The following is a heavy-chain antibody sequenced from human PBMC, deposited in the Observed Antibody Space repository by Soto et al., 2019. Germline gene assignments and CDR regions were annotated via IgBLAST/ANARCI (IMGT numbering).Heavy chain of an antibody. Sequence: GGSLRLSCAASGFTFRSFTMNWVRQAPGKGLEWVSTISSNSAYIYYTDALRGRFTISRDNAKNSLHLQMNSLRAEDTAVYYCLREPIGYWGQGTLVTVSS. D-gene: IGHD3-16*01. CDR3: LREPIGY. V-gene: IGHV3-21*01. J-gene: IGHJ4*02. CDR1: GFTFRSFT. CDR2: ISSNSAYI.